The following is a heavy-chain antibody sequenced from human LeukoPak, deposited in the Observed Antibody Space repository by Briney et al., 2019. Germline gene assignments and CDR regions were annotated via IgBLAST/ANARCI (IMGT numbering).Heavy chain of an antibody. V-gene: IGHV3-53*01. Sequence: GGSLRLSCAASGFTVSSNYMSWVRQAPGKGLEWVSVIYSGGSTYYADSVKGRFTISRDNSKNTLYLQMNSLRAEDTGVYYCAREADSSGWSEFDYWGQGTLVTVSS. CDR3: AREADSSGWSEFDY. CDR2: IYSGGST. J-gene: IGHJ4*02. D-gene: IGHD6-19*01. CDR1: GFTVSSNY.